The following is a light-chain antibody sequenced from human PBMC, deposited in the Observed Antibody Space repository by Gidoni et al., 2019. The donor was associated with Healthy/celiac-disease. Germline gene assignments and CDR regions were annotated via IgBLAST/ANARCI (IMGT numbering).Light chain of an antibody. Sequence: DIQMTQSPSTLSASVGDRGTITCRASQSISSWLAWYQQKPGKAPKLLIYKSSSLESGVPSRFSGSGSGTEFTLTISSLQPDDFATYYCQQYNSSLPRYTFGQGTKLEIK. V-gene: IGKV1-5*03. J-gene: IGKJ2*01. CDR2: KSS. CDR1: QSISSW. CDR3: QQYNSSLPRYT.